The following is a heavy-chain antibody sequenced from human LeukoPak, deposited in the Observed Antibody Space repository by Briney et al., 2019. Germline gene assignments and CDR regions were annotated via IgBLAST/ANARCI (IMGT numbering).Heavy chain of an antibody. CDR2: INWNGGS. Sequence: PGGSLRLSCAASGFTFDDYGMSWVRHAPGKGLEWVSGINWNGGSTDSVKGRFTISRDNAKNSLFLQMNSLRAEGTAVYYCARTVGYGDYHWFDPWGQGTLVTVSS. J-gene: IGHJ5*01. D-gene: IGHD4-17*01. CDR3: ARTVGYGDYHWFDP. CDR1: GFTFDDYG. V-gene: IGHV3-20*04.